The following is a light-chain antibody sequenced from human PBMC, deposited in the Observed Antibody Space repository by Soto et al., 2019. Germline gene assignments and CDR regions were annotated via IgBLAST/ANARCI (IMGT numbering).Light chain of an antibody. CDR1: QSISNKY. Sequence: EIVWTQSPGTLSLSPGERATLSCRASQSISNKYLAWYQQEPGQAPRLLIHGVSIRATGIPDRFSGSGSGTDFTLTISRLEPEDFAVYYCQLYSGSPWTFGQGTKVEIK. V-gene: IGKV3-20*01. J-gene: IGKJ1*01. CDR3: QLYSGSPWT. CDR2: GVS.